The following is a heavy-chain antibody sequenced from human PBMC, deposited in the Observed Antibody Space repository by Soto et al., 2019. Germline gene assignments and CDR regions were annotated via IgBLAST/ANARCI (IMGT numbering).Heavy chain of an antibody. CDR2: TYYRSKWYN. CDR1: GGRVSSNSAA. CDR3: AREGYSSGNNKKPTYYMDV. J-gene: IGHJ6*03. Sequence: SQTLQLTCAISGGRVSSNSAAGNWIRPSPSRGLEWLGRTYYRSKWYNDYAVSVKSRITINPDTSKNQFSLQLNSVTPEDTAVYYCAREGYSSGNNKKPTYYMDVWGKGTTVTVSS. D-gene: IGHD6-19*01. V-gene: IGHV6-1*01.